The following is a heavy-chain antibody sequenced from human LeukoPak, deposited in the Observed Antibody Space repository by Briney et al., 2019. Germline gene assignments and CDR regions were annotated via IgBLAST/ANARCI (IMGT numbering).Heavy chain of an antibody. V-gene: IGHV3-53*01. J-gene: IGHJ6*03. CDR2: IYSGGST. CDR3: ARGEYGPLNYYYYYYMDV. Sequence: GGSLRLSCAASGFTVSSNYMSWVRQAPGKGLEWVSIIYSGGSTFYADSVKGRFTISRDNSKNTLYLQMNSLRAEDTAVYYCARGEYGPLNYYYYYYMDVWGKGTTVTVSS. CDR1: GFTVSSNY. D-gene: IGHD3-16*01.